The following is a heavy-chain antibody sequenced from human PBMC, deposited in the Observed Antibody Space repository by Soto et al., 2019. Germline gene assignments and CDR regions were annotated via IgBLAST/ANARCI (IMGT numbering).Heavy chain of an antibody. D-gene: IGHD1-1*01. J-gene: IGHJ4*02. V-gene: IGHV3-15*01. Sequence: HLVESGGDLVKPGGSLRLSCAASGFMFSSAWMSWVRQAPGKGLEWVGRIKSERDGGTTDYAPPVKGRFVISRDDSKNTLYLQMNSLKTDDTAVYYCVEGWNDFWGQGTLVAVSS. CDR1: GFMFSSAW. CDR2: IKSERDGGTT. CDR3: VEGWNDF.